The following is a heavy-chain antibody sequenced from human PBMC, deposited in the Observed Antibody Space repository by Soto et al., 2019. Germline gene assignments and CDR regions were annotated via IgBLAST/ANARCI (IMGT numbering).Heavy chain of an antibody. CDR1: GFTISDYW. D-gene: IGHD3-10*01. Sequence: EVQLVESGGGLVQPGGSLRLSCATSGFTISDYWIHWVRQAPGKGLVWVSRINGDGSRSDYADSVKGRFTIYRDNAENTVYLQMNSLSAEDTAVYFCARGIRGKYGMDVWGHGTTITVSS. J-gene: IGHJ6*02. CDR3: ARGIRGKYGMDV. V-gene: IGHV3-74*01. CDR2: INGDGSRS.